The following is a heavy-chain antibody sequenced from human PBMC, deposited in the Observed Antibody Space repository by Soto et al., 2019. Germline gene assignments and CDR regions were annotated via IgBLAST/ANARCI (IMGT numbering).Heavy chain of an antibody. CDR1: GYTFTSYD. CDR3: ARGLDFWSGYPPFQYYYYYMDV. V-gene: IGHV1-8*01. J-gene: IGHJ6*03. CDR2: MNPNSGNT. Sequence: ASVKVSCKASGYTFTSYDINWVRQATGQGLEWMGWMNPNSGNTGYAQKFQGRVTMTRNTSISTAYMELSSLRSEDTAVYYCARGLDFWSGYPPFQYYYYYMDVWGKGTTVTVSS. D-gene: IGHD3-3*01.